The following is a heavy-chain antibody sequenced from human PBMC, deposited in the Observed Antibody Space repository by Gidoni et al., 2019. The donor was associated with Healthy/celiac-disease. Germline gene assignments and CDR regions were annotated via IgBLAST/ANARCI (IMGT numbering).Heavy chain of an antibody. CDR1: GYTFTGYY. Sequence: QVQLVQSGAEVKKPGASVKVSCKASGYTFTGYYMHWVRQAPGQGLTWMGWINPNSGGTNYAQKFQGRVTMTRDTSISTAYMELSRLRSDDTAVYYCARDLEFQDSSGWSPGYYYYGMDVWGQGTTVTVSS. J-gene: IGHJ6*02. CDR2: INPNSGGT. V-gene: IGHV1-2*02. CDR3: ARDLEFQDSSGWSPGYYYYGMDV. D-gene: IGHD6-19*01.